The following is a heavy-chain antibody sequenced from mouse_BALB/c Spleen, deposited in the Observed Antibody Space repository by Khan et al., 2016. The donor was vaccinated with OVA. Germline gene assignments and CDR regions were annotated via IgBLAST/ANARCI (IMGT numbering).Heavy chain of an antibody. CDR2: VNPNTDNI. J-gene: IGHJ3*01. D-gene: IGHD2-14*01. Sequence: VQLQQSGPDLVKPGASVKLSCKASGYSFPLYYMSWVKQSHGKSLEWIGRVNPNTDNINYNQEFKGKAILTVDKSSNTAYLELRSLTSEDSAVYFCARGYDFVASWGQGTLVTVSA. CDR3: ARGYDFVAS. V-gene: IGHV1-26*01. CDR1: GYSFPLYY.